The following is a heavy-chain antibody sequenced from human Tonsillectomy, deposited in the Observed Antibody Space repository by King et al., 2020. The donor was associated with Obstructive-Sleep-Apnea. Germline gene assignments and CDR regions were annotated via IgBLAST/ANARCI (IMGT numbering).Heavy chain of an antibody. CDR1: GGPISSYY. Sequence: QLQESGPGLVKPSETLSLTCTVSGGPISSYYWNWIRQPPGKGLEWIGYIYYSGNTKCNPSLKSRVTISVDSSKNQFSLKLSSVTAADTGVYYCARGPQTTTVTTTYFDYWGQGTLVTVSS. CDR3: ARGPQTTTVTTTYFDY. V-gene: IGHV4-59*01. J-gene: IGHJ4*02. D-gene: IGHD4-17*01. CDR2: IYYSGNT.